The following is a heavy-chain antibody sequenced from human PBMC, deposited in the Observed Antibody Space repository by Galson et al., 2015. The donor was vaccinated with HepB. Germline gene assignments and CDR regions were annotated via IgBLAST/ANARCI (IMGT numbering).Heavy chain of an antibody. D-gene: IGHD6-6*01. V-gene: IGHV3-30*03. CDR3: TESLGSSSLWGFDY. CDR2: ISYDGSYK. J-gene: IGHJ4*02. Sequence: SLRLSCATSGFAFSSYGMHWVRQAPGKGLEWLAGISYDGSYKYFADSVKGRFTVSRDNSKNTLYLQMNRLRPEDTAMYYCTESLGSSSLWGFDYWGQATLVTVSS. CDR1: GFAFSSYG.